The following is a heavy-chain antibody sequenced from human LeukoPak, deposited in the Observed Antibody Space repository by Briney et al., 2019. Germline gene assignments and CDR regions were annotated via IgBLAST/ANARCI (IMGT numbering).Heavy chain of an antibody. D-gene: IGHD3-22*01. CDR3: ARESYYDSSGYSHDAFDI. Sequence: PSETLSLTCTVSGGSIMSSTYCWGWIRQSPGKGLEWIGTIYYSGSTYYNPSLKSRVSMSVDTSKNQFSLKLSSVTAADTAMYYCARESYYDSSGYSHDAFDIWGQGTMVTVSS. CDR1: GGSIMSSTYC. V-gene: IGHV4-39*07. CDR2: IYYSGST. J-gene: IGHJ3*02.